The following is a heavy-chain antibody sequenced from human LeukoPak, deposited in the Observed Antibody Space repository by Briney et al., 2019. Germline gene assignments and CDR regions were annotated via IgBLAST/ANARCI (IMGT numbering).Heavy chain of an antibody. CDR1: GGSISSGDYY. V-gene: IGHV4-30-4*08. J-gene: IGHJ1*01. D-gene: IGHD3-3*01. Sequence: SETLSLTCTVSGGSISSGDYYWGWIRQPPGKGLEWIRYIYYSGSTYYNPSLKSRVTISVDTSKNQFSLKLSSVTAADTAVYYCARTTHYDFWSGPNAEYFQHWGQGTLVNLSS. CDR3: ARTTHYDFWSGPNAEYFQH. CDR2: IYYSGST.